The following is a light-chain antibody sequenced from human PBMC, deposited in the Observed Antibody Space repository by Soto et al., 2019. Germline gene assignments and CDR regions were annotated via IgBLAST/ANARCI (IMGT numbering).Light chain of an antibody. Sequence: QSVLTQPASVSGSPGQSITISCTGTSSDVGSYNLVSWYQQHPGKAPKLMIYEGSKRPSGVSNRFSGSKSGNTASLTISGLQAEDEADYYCCSYAGSRVFGTGTKGTVL. CDR2: EGS. V-gene: IGLV2-23*01. CDR3: CSYAGSRV. CDR1: SSDVGSYNL. J-gene: IGLJ1*01.